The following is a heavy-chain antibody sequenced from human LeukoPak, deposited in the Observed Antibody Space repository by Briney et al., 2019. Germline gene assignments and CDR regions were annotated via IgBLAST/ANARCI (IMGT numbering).Heavy chain of an antibody. Sequence: ASVKVSCKASGYTFTNHGISWVRQAPGQGLEWMGWISTYNGNTNYAQKLQGRVTITTDTPTSTAYMELRSLRSDDTAVYYCARSGGWDYGDYDGFIDFDIWGQGTMVTVSS. J-gene: IGHJ3*02. V-gene: IGHV1-18*01. D-gene: IGHD4-17*01. CDR2: ISTYNGNT. CDR3: ARSGGWDYGDYDGFIDFDI. CDR1: GYTFTNHG.